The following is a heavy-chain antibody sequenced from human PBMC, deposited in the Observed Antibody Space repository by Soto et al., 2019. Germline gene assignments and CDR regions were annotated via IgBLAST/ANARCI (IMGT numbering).Heavy chain of an antibody. CDR3: ARTPLRDGSYSLPRTFDS. V-gene: IGHV4-39*01. CDR1: GGYTINSNYH. Sequence: SETMSLTCTVSGGYTINSNYHWGWIRKPPGKGLEWIGSIDHSGKTHQNPSLAGRVTISVDTSKNQFSLKVRSVTAADTAVYYCARTPLRDGSYSLPRTFDSWGQGTLVTVSS. D-gene: IGHD1-26*01. CDR2: IDHSGKT. J-gene: IGHJ4*02.